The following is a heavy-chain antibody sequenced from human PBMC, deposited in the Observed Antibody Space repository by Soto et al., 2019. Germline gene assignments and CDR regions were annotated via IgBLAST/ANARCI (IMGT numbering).Heavy chain of an antibody. CDR1: GFTFSSYS. CDR2: ISSSSSYI. V-gene: IGHV3-21*04. CDR3: AKDHCYANSGYYLYQ. Sequence: GGSLRLSCAASGFTFSSYSMNCVRQAPGKRLEWVSSISSSSSYIYYADSVKGRFTISRDNAKNSLYLQMNSLRAEDTAVYYCAKDHCYANSGYYLYQWGRGTLVTVSS. J-gene: IGHJ4*02. D-gene: IGHD3-22*01.